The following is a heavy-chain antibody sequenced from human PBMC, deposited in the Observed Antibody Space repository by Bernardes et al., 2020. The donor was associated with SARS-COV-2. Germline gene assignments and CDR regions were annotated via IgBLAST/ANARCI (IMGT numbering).Heavy chain of an antibody. J-gene: IGHJ6*02. V-gene: IGHV4-39*01. D-gene: IGHD2-21*02. Sequence: SETLSLTCTVSGGSTSDSGYYWGWLLQPPGKGLEWIGSLYYSGNTHYNPPLKSRVTISVDTSKNQFSLKLSSVTAADTAVYYCARGRWWCSGGDCSYYYYGLDVWGQGTTVTVSS. CDR1: GGSTSDSGYY. CDR2: LYYSGNT. CDR3: ARGRWWCSGGDCSYYYYGLDV.